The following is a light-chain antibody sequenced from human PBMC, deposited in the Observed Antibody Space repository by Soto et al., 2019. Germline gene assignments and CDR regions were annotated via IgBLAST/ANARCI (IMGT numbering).Light chain of an antibody. Sequence: EVVMTQSPATLSVSPGNTFTLSCKANQTITSNLAWYQQKHGQXPRXXIYGASTRATGIPVRFSGSGSGTELTITISSLQSEDFEVYYCQHYNNWIASFGGGTKVDIK. CDR2: GAS. CDR3: QHYNNWIAS. V-gene: IGKV3-15*01. CDR1: QTITSN. J-gene: IGKJ4*01.